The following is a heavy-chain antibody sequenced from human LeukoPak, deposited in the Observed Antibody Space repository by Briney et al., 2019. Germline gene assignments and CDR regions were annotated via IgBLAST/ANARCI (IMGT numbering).Heavy chain of an antibody. V-gene: IGHV3-21*01. CDR3: ARDLGGYFDY. Sequence: PGGSLRLSCAASGFTFSSYSMNWVRQAPGKGLEWVSSISSSSSYIYYAGSVKGRFTISRDNAKNSLYLQMNSLRAEDAAVYYCARDLGGYFDYWGQGTLVTVSS. CDR2: ISSSSSYI. CDR1: GFTFSSYS. D-gene: IGHD3-22*01. J-gene: IGHJ4*02.